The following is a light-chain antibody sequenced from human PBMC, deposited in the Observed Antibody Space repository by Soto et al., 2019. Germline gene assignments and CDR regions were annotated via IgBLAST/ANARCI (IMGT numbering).Light chain of an antibody. CDR2: GAS. V-gene: IGKV3-15*01. Sequence: EIVMTQSPATLSVSPGERATLSCRASQSVSSHLAWYQHKPGQPPRLLLYGASIRLSGIPARFSGRGSGTEFTLTINSLQSEDFAVYYCQQYDNRPGTFGQGTKVEIK. CDR1: QSVSSH. J-gene: IGKJ1*01. CDR3: QQYDNRPGT.